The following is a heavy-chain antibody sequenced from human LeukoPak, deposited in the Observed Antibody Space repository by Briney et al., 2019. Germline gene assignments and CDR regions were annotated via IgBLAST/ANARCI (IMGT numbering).Heavy chain of an antibody. CDR2: ISSSSSYI. CDR3: ARIHSSSWIDY. V-gene: IGHV3-21*01. CDR1: GFTFSSYS. Sequence: GGSLRLSCAASGFTFSSYSMNWVRQAPGKGLEWVSSISSSSSYIYYADSVKGRFTISRGNAKNSLYLQMNSLRAEDTAVYYCARIHSSSWIDYWGQGTLVTVSS. J-gene: IGHJ4*02. D-gene: IGHD6-13*01.